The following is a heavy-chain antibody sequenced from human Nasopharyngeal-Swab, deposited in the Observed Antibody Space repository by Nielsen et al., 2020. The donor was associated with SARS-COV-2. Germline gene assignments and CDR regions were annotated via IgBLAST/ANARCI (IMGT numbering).Heavy chain of an antibody. Sequence: GESLKISCTASGFTFGDYAMSWFRQAPGKGLEWVGFIRSKAYGGTTEYAASVKGRFTISRDDSKSIAYLQMNSLKTEDTAVYYCTREQPDYYDSSGYYPIPLDSWGQGTLVTVSS. V-gene: IGHV3-49*03. CDR3: TREQPDYYDSSGYYPIPLDS. D-gene: IGHD3-22*01. J-gene: IGHJ4*02. CDR2: IRSKAYGGTT. CDR1: GFTFGDYA.